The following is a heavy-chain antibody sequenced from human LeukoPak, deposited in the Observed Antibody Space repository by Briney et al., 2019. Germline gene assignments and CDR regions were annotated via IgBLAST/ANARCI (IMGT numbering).Heavy chain of an antibody. Sequence: ASVKVSCKASGYTFTSYYMHWVRQAPGQGLEWMEIINPSGGSTSYAQKFQGRVTITADESTSTAYMELSSLRSEDTAVYYCANVDYWGQGTLVTVSS. CDR2: INPSGGST. CDR3: ANVDY. CDR1: GYTFTSYY. V-gene: IGHV1-46*01. J-gene: IGHJ4*02.